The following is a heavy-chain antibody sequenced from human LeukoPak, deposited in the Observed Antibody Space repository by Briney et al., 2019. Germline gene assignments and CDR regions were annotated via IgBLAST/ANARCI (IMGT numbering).Heavy chain of an antibody. CDR2: IWYDGSNK. CDR1: GFIFNSYG. CDR3: AREGPRGNSQFDY. J-gene: IGHJ4*02. V-gene: IGHV3-33*01. Sequence: GGSLRLSCAASGFIFNSYGMHWVRQAPGKGLEWVGLIWYDGSNKYYTDSVKGRFTIPRDNSKNTLYLEMNSLRAEDTAIYYCAREGPRGNSQFDYWGQGTLVTVSS. D-gene: IGHD2/OR15-2a*01.